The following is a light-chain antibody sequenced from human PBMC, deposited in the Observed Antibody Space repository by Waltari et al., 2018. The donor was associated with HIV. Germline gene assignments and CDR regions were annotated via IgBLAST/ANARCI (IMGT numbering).Light chain of an antibody. Sequence: QAALIQPPSASGSPGQSVTISCSGGNIDVGDYNFVSWYQHQPGKAPKLLIYEVNKRPSGVPDRFSGSKSGNTASLTVSGLRSEDEGDYYCCSNADSATRYVFGSGTKVTVL. CDR3: CSNADSATRYV. CDR2: EVN. V-gene: IGLV2-8*01. J-gene: IGLJ1*01. CDR1: NIDVGDYNF.